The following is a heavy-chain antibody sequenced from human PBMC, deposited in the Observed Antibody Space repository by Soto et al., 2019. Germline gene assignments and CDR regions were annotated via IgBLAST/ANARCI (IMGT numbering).Heavy chain of an antibody. CDR1: AFTFSSYG. V-gene: IGHV3-23*01. CDR2: ISGGGDNT. D-gene: IGHD3-10*01. J-gene: IGHJ4*02. Sequence: ESGGGLVQPGGSLRLSCAASAFTFSSYGMSWVRQAPGKGLEWVSAISGGGDNTYYADSVKGRFNISRDNSKNKLYLQMNSLSAEDTAVYYGAKTLNYYGSGSPDYWGQGTLVTVSS. CDR3: AKTLNYYGSGSPDY.